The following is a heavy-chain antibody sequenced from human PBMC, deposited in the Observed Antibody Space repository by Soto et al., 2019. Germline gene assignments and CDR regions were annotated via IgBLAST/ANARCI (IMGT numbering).Heavy chain of an antibody. CDR1: GGSFSGYY. D-gene: IGHD6-13*01. Sequence: SETLSLTCAVYGGSFSGYYWSWIRQPPGKGLEWIGEINHSGSTNYNPSLKSRVTISVDTSKNQFSLKLSSVTAADTAVYYCASMHGSSWYDYYYYGMDVWGQGTTVTVSS. J-gene: IGHJ6*02. CDR3: ASMHGSSWYDYYYYGMDV. V-gene: IGHV4-34*01. CDR2: INHSGST.